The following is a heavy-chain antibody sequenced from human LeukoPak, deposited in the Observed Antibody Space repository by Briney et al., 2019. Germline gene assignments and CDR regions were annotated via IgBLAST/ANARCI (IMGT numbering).Heavy chain of an antibody. CDR2: IIPIFGTA. D-gene: IGHD3-3*01. Sequence: SVKVSCKASGGTFSSYAISWVRQAPGQGLEWMGGIIPIFGTANYAQKFQGRDTITADESTSTAYMELSSLRSEDTAVYYCARSGRYYDFWSGYVAFDYWGQGTLVTVSS. CDR3: ARSGRYYDFWSGYVAFDY. V-gene: IGHV1-69*01. J-gene: IGHJ4*02. CDR1: GGTFSSYA.